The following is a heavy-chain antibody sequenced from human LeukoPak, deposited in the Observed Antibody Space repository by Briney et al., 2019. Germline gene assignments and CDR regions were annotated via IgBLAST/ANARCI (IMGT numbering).Heavy chain of an antibody. CDR3: ATDCSSTSCYILTDAFDI. Sequence: SVKVSCKTSGYNFNGFYMHWVRQAPGQGLEWMGGIIPIFGTANYAQKFQGRVTITADESTSTAYMELSSLRSEDTAVYYCATDCSSTSCYILTDAFDIWGQGTMVTVSS. CDR1: GYNFNGFY. J-gene: IGHJ3*02. D-gene: IGHD2-2*02. V-gene: IGHV1-69*13. CDR2: IIPIFGTA.